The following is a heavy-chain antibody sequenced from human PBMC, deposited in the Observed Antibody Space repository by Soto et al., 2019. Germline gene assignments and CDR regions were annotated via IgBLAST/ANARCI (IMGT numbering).Heavy chain of an antibody. J-gene: IGHJ4*02. CDR1: GFTFSNHA. CDR3: ARDPGGHYCTSTSCLYFCDH. Sequence: EVQLLESGGALVQPGGSLSLSCAASGFTFSNHAMNWVRQAPGKGLEWVSTISDSGSTYYQASVKGRFTISRDNSKDTLYLQMTSLRAEDTAVYYCARDPGGHYCTSTSCLYFCDHWGQGTLVIVSS. D-gene: IGHD2-2*01. V-gene: IGHV3-23*01. CDR2: ISDSGST.